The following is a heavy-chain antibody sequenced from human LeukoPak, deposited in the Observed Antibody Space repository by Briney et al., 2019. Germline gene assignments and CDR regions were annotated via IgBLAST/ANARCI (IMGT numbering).Heavy chain of an antibody. Sequence: SQTLPLTLTVSTGSLSSSSYYWGRIRQPTGKGLVRIESIYYSGSPYNNPSLKSRFIISVDTSKTQFSLKLSSVTAADTAVYYCARLGADYSNYGGWFDPWGQGTLVTVSS. V-gene: IGHV4-39*01. CDR3: ARLGADYSNYGGWFDP. CDR2: IYYSGSP. CDR1: TGSLSSSSYY. D-gene: IGHD4-11*01. J-gene: IGHJ5*02.